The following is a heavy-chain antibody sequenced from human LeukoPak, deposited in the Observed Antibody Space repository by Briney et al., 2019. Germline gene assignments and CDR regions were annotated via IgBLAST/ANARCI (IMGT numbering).Heavy chain of an antibody. CDR1: GYTFTGYY. V-gene: IGHV1-2*02. CDR2: INPNSGGT. J-gene: IGHJ6*02. D-gene: IGHD2-15*01. CDR3: ARGYCSGGSCSALGYYYYGMDV. Sequence: ASVKVSCKASGYTFTGYYMHWVRQAPGQGLEWMGWINPNSGGTNYAQKFQGRVTMTRDTSISTAYMELSRLRSDDTAVYYCARGYCSGGSCSALGYYYYGMDVWGQGTTVTVPS.